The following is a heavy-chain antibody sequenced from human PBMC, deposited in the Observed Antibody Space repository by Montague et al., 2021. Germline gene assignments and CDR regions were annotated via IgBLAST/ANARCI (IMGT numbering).Heavy chain of an antibody. V-gene: IGHV3-23*01. Sequence: SLRLSCAASGFPFSSYAMSWVRQAPGKGLKWVSSITSGGSTCYAGSVTGRFTISRDNSKNTLYLQMNSLRAEDTAVYYCTKDQDDYGDYVDWVDTWGQGTLVTVSS. CDR2: ITSGGST. CDR3: TKDQDDYGDYVDWVDT. CDR1: GFPFSSYA. J-gene: IGHJ5*02. D-gene: IGHD4-17*01.